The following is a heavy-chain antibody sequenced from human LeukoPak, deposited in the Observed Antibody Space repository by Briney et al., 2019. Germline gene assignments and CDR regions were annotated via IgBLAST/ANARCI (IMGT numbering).Heavy chain of an antibody. Sequence: GGSLRLSCAASGFTFSSYAMSWVRQAPGKGLEWGSAISGSGGSTYYADSVKGRFTISRDNSKNTLYLQMNSRRAEDTAVYYCAKVKTAAARTDFDYWGQGTLVTVSS. D-gene: IGHD6-13*01. CDR1: GFTFSSYA. V-gene: IGHV3-23*01. J-gene: IGHJ4*02. CDR3: AKVKTAAARTDFDY. CDR2: ISGSGGST.